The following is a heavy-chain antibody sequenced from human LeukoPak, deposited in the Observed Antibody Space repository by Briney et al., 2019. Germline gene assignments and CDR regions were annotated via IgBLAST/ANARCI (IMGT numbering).Heavy chain of an antibody. J-gene: IGHJ4*02. CDR1: GYSVSSGYY. Sequence: SETLSLTCTVSGYSVSSGYYWGWIRQPPGKGLEWIGSIHHSGSTYYNPALESRVTISVDTSKKQFSLNLRSVTAADTAVYYCARVQSYAYGFDYWRQGTLVTVSS. D-gene: IGHD2-2*01. CDR2: IHHSGST. V-gene: IGHV4-38-2*02. CDR3: ARVQSYAYGFDY.